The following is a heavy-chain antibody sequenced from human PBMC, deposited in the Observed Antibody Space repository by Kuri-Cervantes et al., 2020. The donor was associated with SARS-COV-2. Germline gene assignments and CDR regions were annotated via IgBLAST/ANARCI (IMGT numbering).Heavy chain of an antibody. D-gene: IGHD3-22*01. CDR1: GGSSGSGDYY. J-gene: IGHJ6*03. Sequence: SETLSLTCTVSGGSSGSGDYYWTWVRQPPGKGLEWIGNIYYSGGAFYNPSLKSRVTMSLDMSKSQFSLKLSSVTAADTAVYYCALGYWGSGYPRLYYHMDVWGKGTTVTVSS. V-gene: IGHV4-30-4*08. CDR3: ALGYWGSGYPRLYYHMDV. CDR2: IYYSGGA.